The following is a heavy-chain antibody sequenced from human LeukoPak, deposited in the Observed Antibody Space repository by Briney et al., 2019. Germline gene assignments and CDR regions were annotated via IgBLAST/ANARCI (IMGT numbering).Heavy chain of an antibody. Sequence: SETLSLTCTVSGGSISSYYWSWVRQPPGKGLEWIGYIYYSGSTNYNPSLKSRVTISVDTSKNQFSRKLSSVTAADTAVYYCARGDPYLPLGYWGQGTLVSVSS. CDR3: ARGDPYLPLGY. CDR1: GGSISSYY. CDR2: IYYSGST. J-gene: IGHJ4*02. V-gene: IGHV4-59*01.